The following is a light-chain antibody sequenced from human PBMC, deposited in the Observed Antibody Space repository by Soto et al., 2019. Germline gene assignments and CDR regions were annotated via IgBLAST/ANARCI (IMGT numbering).Light chain of an antibody. Sequence: EIVMTQSPGTLSLPPWERATLSCRASQSVSSSYLAWYQQKPGQAPRLLIYGASSRATGIPDRFSGSGSGTDFTLTISRLEPEDFAVYYCQQYGGSFRVFGPGTKVDIK. J-gene: IGKJ3*01. CDR3: QQYGGSFRV. V-gene: IGKV3-20*01. CDR2: GAS. CDR1: QSVSSSY.